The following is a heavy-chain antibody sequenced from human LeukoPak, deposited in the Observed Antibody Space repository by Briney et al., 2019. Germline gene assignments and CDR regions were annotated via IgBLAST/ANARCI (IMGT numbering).Heavy chain of an antibody. CDR1: GYTFTAYY. D-gene: IGHD4-17*01. CDR2: VNPNSGGT. V-gene: IGHV1-2*02. CDR3: AREFYGLYYFDY. Sequence: ASVKVSCKTSGYTFTAYYMHWVRQAPGQGLEWMGWVNPNSGGTNYAQKFQGRVTMTSDTSISTAYMELSRLRSDDTAVYYCAREFYGLYYFDYWGQGALVIVSS. J-gene: IGHJ4*02.